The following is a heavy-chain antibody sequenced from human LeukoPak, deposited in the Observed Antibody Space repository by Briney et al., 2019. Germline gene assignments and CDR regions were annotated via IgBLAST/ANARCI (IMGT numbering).Heavy chain of an antibody. CDR3: ARGTVNYCSGGSCYLYYFDY. D-gene: IGHD2-15*01. V-gene: IGHV4-34*01. CDR1: GGSFSDYY. Sequence: SPSETLSLTCAVYGGSFSDYYWSWIRQPPGKGLEWIGEINHSGSINYNPSLKSRVTISVDTSKNQFSLKLSSVTAADTAVYYCARGTVNYCSGGSCYLYYFDYWGQGTLVTVSS. J-gene: IGHJ4*02. CDR2: INHSGSI.